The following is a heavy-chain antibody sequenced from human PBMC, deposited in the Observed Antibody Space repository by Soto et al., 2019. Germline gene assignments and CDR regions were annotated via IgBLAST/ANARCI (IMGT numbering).Heavy chain of an antibody. V-gene: IGHV3-21*01. CDR2: ISSSSSFI. Sequence: GGSLRLSCAASGFTFTNYGMYWVRQAPGKGLEWVSSISSSSSFIYYADSVKGRFTISRDSAKNSLYLQMNSLRAEDTAIYYCARERRFFDFWSGPDFWGQGTLVTVSS. D-gene: IGHD3-3*01. CDR1: GFTFTNYG. J-gene: IGHJ4*02. CDR3: ARERRFFDFWSGPDF.